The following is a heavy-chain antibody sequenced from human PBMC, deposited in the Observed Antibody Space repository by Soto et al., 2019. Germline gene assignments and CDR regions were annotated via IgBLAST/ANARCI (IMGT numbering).Heavy chain of an antibody. CDR3: ASFPHDYSLTSLPGYYYYYMDV. J-gene: IGHJ6*03. CDR2: IYYSGST. V-gene: IGHV4-59*08. Sequence: SETLSLTCTVSGGSISSYYWSWIRQPPGKGLEWIGYIYYSGSTNYNPSLKSRVTISVDTSKNQFSLKLSSVTAADTAVYYCASFPHDYSLTSLPGYYYYYMDVWGKGTTVTVSS. D-gene: IGHD4-4*01. CDR1: GGSISSYY.